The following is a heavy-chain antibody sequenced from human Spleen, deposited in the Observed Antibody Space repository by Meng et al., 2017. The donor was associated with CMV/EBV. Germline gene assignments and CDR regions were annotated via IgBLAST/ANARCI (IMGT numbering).Heavy chain of an antibody. D-gene: IGHD3-16*01. V-gene: IGHV3-15*01. CDR2: IKSKTADGTT. CDR3: TTDPRGWFDP. Sequence: SCDASGFTFSGAWVSWVRQAPGKGLEWVGRIKSKTADGTTDYAAPVKGRFTISRDDSKNTLYLQMNSLKTEDTAVYYCTTDPRGWFDPWGQGTLVTVSS. J-gene: IGHJ5*02. CDR1: GFTFSGAW.